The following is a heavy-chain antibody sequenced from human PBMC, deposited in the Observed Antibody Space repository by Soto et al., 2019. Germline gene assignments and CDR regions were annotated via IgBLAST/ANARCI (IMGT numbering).Heavy chain of an antibody. CDR1: GGSFSGYY. V-gene: IGHV4-34*01. Sequence: TSETLSLTCAVYGGSFSGYYWSWIRQPPGKGLEWIGEINHSGSTNYNPSLKSRVTISVDTSKNQFSLKLSSVTAADTAVYYCASETDYGSGSYYSKDVYWGQGTLVTVSS. D-gene: IGHD3-10*01. CDR2: INHSGST. J-gene: IGHJ4*02. CDR3: ASETDYGSGSYYSKDVY.